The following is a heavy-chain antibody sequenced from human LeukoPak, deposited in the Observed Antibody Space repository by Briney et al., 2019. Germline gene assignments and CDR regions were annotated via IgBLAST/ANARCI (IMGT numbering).Heavy chain of an antibody. Sequence: SETLSLTCTVSGGSISSGDFYWSWIRQPPGKGLEWIAYVYYSGSTYYNPSLRSRITVSVDTSKNQFSLKLSSVTAADTAVYYCARGPYYYGSGRNPNWFDPWGQGTLVTVSS. CDR3: ARGPYYYGSGRNPNWFDP. CDR2: VYYSGST. V-gene: IGHV4-30-4*01. J-gene: IGHJ5*02. CDR1: GGSISSGDFY. D-gene: IGHD3-10*01.